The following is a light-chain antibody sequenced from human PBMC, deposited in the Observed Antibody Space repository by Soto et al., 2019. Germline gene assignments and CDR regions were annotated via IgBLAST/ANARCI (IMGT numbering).Light chain of an antibody. CDR2: GAS. V-gene: IGKV3-20*01. J-gene: IGKJ1*01. Sequence: LLTQSPATVSLSPGESATLSCRASQSVNSRLAWYQQKPGQAPRLLISGASSRATGIPDRFSGSGSGTDLTITISRLEPEDFEVYYCQQYGSSPRTFGQGTKVDIK. CDR3: QQYGSSPRT. CDR1: QSVNSR.